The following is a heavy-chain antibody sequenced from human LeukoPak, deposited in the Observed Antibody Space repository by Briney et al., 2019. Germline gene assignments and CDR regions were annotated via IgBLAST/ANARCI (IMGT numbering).Heavy chain of an antibody. V-gene: IGHV3-7*01. J-gene: IGHJ4*02. CDR2: IKQDGSEK. Sequence: GGSLRLSCAGSGCTFSSYWMRWVRQAPGKALEWVANIKQDGSEKYYVDSVKGRFTISRDNAKNSLYLQMNSLRAEDTAVYYCARTLGAGFYFDYWGPGTLVTVSS. CDR3: ARTLGAGFYFDY. CDR1: GCTFSSYW. D-gene: IGHD5-24*01.